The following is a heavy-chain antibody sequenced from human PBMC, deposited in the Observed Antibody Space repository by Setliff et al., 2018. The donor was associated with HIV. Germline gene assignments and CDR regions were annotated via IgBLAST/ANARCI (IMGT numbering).Heavy chain of an antibody. CDR3: ARFRVERRLSNWFDP. D-gene: IGHD1-1*01. V-gene: IGHV4-31*03. Sequence: SETLSLTCTVSGGSISGGGYYWTWIRQYPGRGLEWIGYIYYSGTAYYKPSLRSRVTISVDTSMNQFSLKLSSVTAADTAVYYCARFRVERRLSNWFDPWGQGTLVTVSS. CDR1: GGSISGGGYY. CDR2: IYYSGTA. J-gene: IGHJ5*02.